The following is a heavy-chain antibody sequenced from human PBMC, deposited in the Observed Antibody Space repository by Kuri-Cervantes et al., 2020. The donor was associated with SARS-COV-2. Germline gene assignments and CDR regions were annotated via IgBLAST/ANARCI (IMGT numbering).Heavy chain of an antibody. V-gene: IGHV4-39*01. CDR1: GGYFSGYY. CDR2: IYYSGST. CDR3: ASQVDTAMAFDY. D-gene: IGHD5-18*01. Sequence: SATLSLTCAVYGGYFSGYYWGWIRQPPGKGLEWIGSIYYSGSTYYNPSLKSRVTISVDTSKNQFSLKLSSVTSADTAVYYCASQVDTAMAFDYWGQGTLVTVSS. J-gene: IGHJ4*02.